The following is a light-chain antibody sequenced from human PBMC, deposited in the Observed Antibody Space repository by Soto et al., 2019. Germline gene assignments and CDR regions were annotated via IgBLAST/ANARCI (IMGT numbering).Light chain of an antibody. CDR2: DVS. J-gene: IGLJ1*01. CDR3: SSYTSRSTRV. Sequence: QSVLTQPASVSGSPGQSITISCTGTSSDVGGYNYVPWYQQHPGKAPKLMIYDVSNRPSGVSNRFSGSKSGNTASLTISGLQAEDEADYYCSSYTSRSTRVFGTGTKVTVL. CDR1: SSDVGGYNY. V-gene: IGLV2-14*01.